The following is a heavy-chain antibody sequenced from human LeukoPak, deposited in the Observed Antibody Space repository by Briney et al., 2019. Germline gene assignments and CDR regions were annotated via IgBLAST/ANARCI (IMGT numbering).Heavy chain of an antibody. CDR3: ARDRGYYDSSGSPTSPYFDY. CDR2: IYCSGST. CDR1: GGSISSYY. V-gene: IGHV4-59*01. Sequence: SETLSLTCTVSGGSISSYYWSWIRQPPGKGLEWIGYIYCSGSTNYNPSLKSRVTISVDTSKNQFSLKLSSVTAADTAVYYCARDRGYYDSSGSPTSPYFDYWGQGTLVTVSS. D-gene: IGHD3-22*01. J-gene: IGHJ4*02.